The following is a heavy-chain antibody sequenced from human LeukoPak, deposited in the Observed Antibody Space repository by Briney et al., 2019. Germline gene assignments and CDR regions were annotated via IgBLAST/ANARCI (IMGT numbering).Heavy chain of an antibody. Sequence: ASVKVSCKASGYNFINYYIHWVRQAPGQGLEWMGIINPSGGSTTYAQKFQGRFTMTRDTSTNTVYMELSSLRSDDTAVYYCARDGLYHYFDYWGQGTLVTVSS. CDR1: GYNFINYY. V-gene: IGHV1-46*01. CDR3: ARDGLYHYFDY. D-gene: IGHD2/OR15-2a*01. J-gene: IGHJ4*02. CDR2: INPSGGST.